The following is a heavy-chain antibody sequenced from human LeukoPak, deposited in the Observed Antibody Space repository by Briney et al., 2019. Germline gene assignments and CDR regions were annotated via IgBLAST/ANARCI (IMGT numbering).Heavy chain of an antibody. CDR3: ARAYSSGWMEYYYYMDV. D-gene: IGHD6-19*01. Sequence: GGSLRLSCAASGFTFSSYEMNWVRQAPGKELEWVSYISSSGSTIYYADSVKGRFTISRDNAKNSLYLQMNSLRAEDTAVCYCARAYSSGWMEYYYYMDVWGKGTTVTVSS. CDR1: GFTFSSYE. J-gene: IGHJ6*03. CDR2: ISSSGSTI. V-gene: IGHV3-48*03.